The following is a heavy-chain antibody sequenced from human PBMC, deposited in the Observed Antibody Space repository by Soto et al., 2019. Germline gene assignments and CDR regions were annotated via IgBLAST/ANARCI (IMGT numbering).Heavy chain of an antibody. Sequence: LRLSCAASGFTFSSYGMHWVRQAPGKGLEWVAVIWYDGSNKYYADSVKGRFTISRDNSKNTLYLQMNSLRAEDTAVYYCARDTSGWHQLAPYYYGMDVRGQRTTVTGSS. CDR3: ARDTSGWHQLAPYYYGMDV. D-gene: IGHD1-1*01. CDR1: GFTFSSYG. CDR2: IWYDGSNK. J-gene: IGHJ6*02. V-gene: IGHV3-33*01.